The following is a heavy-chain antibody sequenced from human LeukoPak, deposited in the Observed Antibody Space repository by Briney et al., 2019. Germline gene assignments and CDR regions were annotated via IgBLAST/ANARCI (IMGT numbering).Heavy chain of an antibody. Sequence: PSETLSLTCTVSGGSISSGSYYWSWIRQPAGKGLEWIGRIYTSGSTNYNPSLKSRVTISVDTSKNQFSLKLSSVTAADTAVYYCARGSVGSGWAFDYWGQGTLVTVSS. CDR1: GGSISSGSYY. D-gene: IGHD6-19*01. CDR3: ARGSVGSGWAFDY. J-gene: IGHJ4*02. CDR2: IYTSGST. V-gene: IGHV4-61*02.